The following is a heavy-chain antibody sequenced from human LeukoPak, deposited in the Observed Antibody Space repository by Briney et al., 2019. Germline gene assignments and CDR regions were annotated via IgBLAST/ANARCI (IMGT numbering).Heavy chain of an antibody. D-gene: IGHD2-2*01. CDR3: ARWVDCSSTSCYPYYYYMDV. J-gene: IGHJ6*03. CDR2: IYYSGST. CDR1: GGSISSYY. Sequence: SETLSLTCTVSGGSISSYYWSWIRQPPGKGLEWIGYIYYSGSTNYNPSLKSRVTISVDTSKNQFSLKLSSVTAADTAVYYCARWVDCSSTSCYPYYYYMDVWGKGTTVTVSS. V-gene: IGHV4-59*08.